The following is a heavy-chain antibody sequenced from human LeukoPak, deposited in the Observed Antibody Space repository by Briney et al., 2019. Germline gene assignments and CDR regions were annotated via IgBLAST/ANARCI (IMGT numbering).Heavy chain of an antibody. CDR1: GFTFSSYW. Sequence: GGSLRLSCAASGFTFSSYWMHWVRQAPGKGLVWVSRINSDGSSTSYADSVKGRFTISRDNAKNTLYLQMNSLRAEDTAVYYCARLHGGYSYGVDYWGQGTLVTVSS. J-gene: IGHJ4*02. V-gene: IGHV3-74*01. D-gene: IGHD5-18*01. CDR2: INSDGSST. CDR3: ARLHGGYSYGVDY.